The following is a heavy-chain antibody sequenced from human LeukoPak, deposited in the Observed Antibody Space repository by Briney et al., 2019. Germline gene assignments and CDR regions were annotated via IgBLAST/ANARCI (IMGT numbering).Heavy chain of an antibody. CDR2: IRYDGSNK. Sequence: GGSLRLSCAASGFTFSTYAMSWVRLAPGKGLEWVAFIRYDGSNKYYADSVKGRFTISRDNSKNTLYLQMNSLRAEDTAVYYCAKSYGSGSYMVDWGQGTLVTVSS. CDR1: GFTFSTYA. CDR3: AKSYGSGSYMVD. V-gene: IGHV3-30*02. D-gene: IGHD3-10*01. J-gene: IGHJ4*02.